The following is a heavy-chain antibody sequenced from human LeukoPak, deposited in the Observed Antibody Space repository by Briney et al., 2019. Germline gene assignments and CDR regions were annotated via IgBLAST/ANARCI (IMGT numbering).Heavy chain of an antibody. V-gene: IGHV3-23*01. J-gene: IGHJ4*02. CDR2: ISGSGGNT. D-gene: IGHD4-23*01. CDR3: AKVPRLSVVNFDY. CDR1: VFTFSNYA. Sequence: GGSLRLSCAASVFTFSNYAMSWVRQAPGKGLDWVSSISGSGGNTYYADSVKGRFTVSRDNSKNTLYLQMNSLRAEDTAVYYCAKVPRLSVVNFDYWGQGTLVTVSS.